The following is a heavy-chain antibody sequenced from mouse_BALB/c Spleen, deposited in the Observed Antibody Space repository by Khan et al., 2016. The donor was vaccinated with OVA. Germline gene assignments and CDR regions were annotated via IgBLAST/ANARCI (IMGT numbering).Heavy chain of an antibody. Sequence: EVELVESGGGLVKPGGSLKLSCAASGFTFSSYAMSWVRQTPETRLEWVASINSGGSAYSLDSMQGRFTISRDNARNILYLQMSSLRSEDTAMYYCGRGHFYGTTYDYWYFDVWGAGTTVTVSS. CDR3: GRGHFYGTTYDYWYFDV. J-gene: IGHJ1*01. CDR1: GFTFSSYA. D-gene: IGHD1-1*01. V-gene: IGHV5-6-5*01. CDR2: INSGGSA.